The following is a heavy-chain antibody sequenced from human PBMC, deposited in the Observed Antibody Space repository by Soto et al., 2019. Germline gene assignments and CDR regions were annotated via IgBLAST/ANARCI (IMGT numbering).Heavy chain of an antibody. CDR3: VKDDSSSWYRHDAFDI. CDR1: VFTFSSYA. CDR2: ISSNGGST. J-gene: IGHJ3*02. D-gene: IGHD6-13*01. Sequence: GSLRLSCSASVFTFSSYAMHWVRQAPGKGLEYVSAISSNGGSTYYADSVKGRFTISRDNSKNTLYLQMSSLRAEDTAVYYCVKDDSSSWYRHDAFDIWGQGTTVTVSS. V-gene: IGHV3-64D*06.